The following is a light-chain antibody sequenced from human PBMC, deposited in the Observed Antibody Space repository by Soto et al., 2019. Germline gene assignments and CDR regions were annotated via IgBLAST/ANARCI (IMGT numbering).Light chain of an antibody. V-gene: IGLV2-8*01. CDR2: EVT. J-gene: IGLJ1*01. Sequence: QSALTQPPSASGSPGQSVTISCTGTSSDVGGHDYVSRYQQHPGKAPKLMIYEVTKRPSGVPDRFSGSKSGNTASLTVSGLQAEDEADYYCSSYAGSNNFVFGTGTKVTVL. CDR3: SSYAGSNNFV. CDR1: SSDVGGHDY.